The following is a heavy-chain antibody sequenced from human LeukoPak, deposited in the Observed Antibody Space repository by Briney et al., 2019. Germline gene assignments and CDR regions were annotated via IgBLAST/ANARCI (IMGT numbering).Heavy chain of an antibody. Sequence: GGSLRLSCAASGFTFSSYAMSWVRQAPGKGLEWVSAISGSGGSTYYADSVKGRFTISRDNSKNTLYLQMNSLRAEDPAVYYCASALYDILTGYYREPYDYWGQGTLVTVSS. CDR1: GFTFSSYA. D-gene: IGHD3-9*01. J-gene: IGHJ4*02. V-gene: IGHV3-23*01. CDR2: ISGSGGST. CDR3: ASALYDILTGYYREPYDY.